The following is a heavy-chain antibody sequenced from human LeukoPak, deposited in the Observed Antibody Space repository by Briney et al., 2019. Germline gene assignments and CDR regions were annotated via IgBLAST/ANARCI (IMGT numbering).Heavy chain of an antibody. V-gene: IGHV3-48*03. CDR1: GFTFSSYE. CDR3: ARVKGSGCYEVDY. D-gene: IGHD6-19*01. J-gene: IGHJ4*02. Sequence: GGSLRLSCAASGFTFSSYEMNWVRQAPGKGLEWVSYISSSGSTIYYADSVKGRFTISRDNAKNSPNLQMNSLRAEDTAVYYCARVKGSGCYEVDYWGQGTLVTVSS. CDR2: ISSSGSTI.